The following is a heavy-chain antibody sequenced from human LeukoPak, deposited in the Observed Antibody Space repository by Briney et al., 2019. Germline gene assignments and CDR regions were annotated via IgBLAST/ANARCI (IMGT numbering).Heavy chain of an antibody. CDR3: ARDPGTYYYDSRGFDC. CDR1: GFTFSSYS. D-gene: IGHD3-22*01. J-gene: IGHJ4*02. V-gene: IGHV3-48*02. Sequence: PGGSLRLSCAASGFTFSSYSMNWVRQAPGKGLEWVSYISSSSSTICYADSVKGRFTISRDNAKDSLYLQMNSLRDEDTAVYYCARDPGTYYYDSRGFDCWSQGTLVTVSS. CDR2: ISSSSSTI.